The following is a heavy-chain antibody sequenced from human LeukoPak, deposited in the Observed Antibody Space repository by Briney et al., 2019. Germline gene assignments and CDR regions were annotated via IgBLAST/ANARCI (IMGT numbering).Heavy chain of an antibody. CDR1: GYTFTGYY. J-gene: IGHJ3*02. CDR2: INPNSGGT. V-gene: IGHV1-2*02. Sequence: ASVKVSCKASGYTFTGYYMHWVRQAPGQGLEWMGWINPNSGGTNYAQKFQGRVTMTRDTSISTACMELSRLRSDDTAVYYCARDGGYDDAFDIWGQGTMVTVSS. D-gene: IGHD5-12*01. CDR3: ARDGGYDDAFDI.